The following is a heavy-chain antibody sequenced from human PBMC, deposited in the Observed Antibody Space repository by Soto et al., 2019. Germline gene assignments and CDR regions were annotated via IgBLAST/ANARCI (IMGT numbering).Heavy chain of an antibody. V-gene: IGHV4-4*02. CDR3: ARGLRYYDTSGYYYFFDL. Sequence: PSETLSLTCVVSGGSISSNYWWSWVRQPPGKGLEWIGEIYHSGSTNYNPSLKSRVTISVDKSKNQFSLKLSSVTAADTAVHYCARGLRYYDTSGYYYFFDLWGQGTLVTVSS. D-gene: IGHD3-22*01. CDR2: IYHSGST. J-gene: IGHJ4*02. CDR1: GGSISSNYW.